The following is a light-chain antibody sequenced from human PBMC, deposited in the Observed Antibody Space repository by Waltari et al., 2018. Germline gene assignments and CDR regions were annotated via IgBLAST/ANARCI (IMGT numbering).Light chain of an antibody. CDR2: ATS. Sequence: DIQMTQPPSSLSASVGDRVTITCRASQNIDNFLNCFQQKPEKAPRLLIYATSNLQTGVPSMFSGSGSGTDFALTISSLQPEDFATYYCQQSYSLFALTFGGGTKVEI. J-gene: IGKJ4*01. CDR3: QQSYSLFALT. CDR1: QNIDNF. V-gene: IGKV1-39*01.